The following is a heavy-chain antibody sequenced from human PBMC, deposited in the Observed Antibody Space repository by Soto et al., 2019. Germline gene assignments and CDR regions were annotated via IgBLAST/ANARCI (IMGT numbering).Heavy chain of an antibody. CDR1: GFSFSSKW. V-gene: IGHV3-7*01. CDR3: AYSSAYAYFFDP. CDR2: INPDGSEK. J-gene: IGHJ5*02. D-gene: IGHD3-22*01. Sequence: GGSLRLSCAASGFSFSSKWMTWVRQAPGKGLEWVANINPDGSEKQYVDSVRGRFTISRDNAKNSLYLQMNSLRAEDTAVYFCAYSSAYAYFFDPWGQGTLVTVSS.